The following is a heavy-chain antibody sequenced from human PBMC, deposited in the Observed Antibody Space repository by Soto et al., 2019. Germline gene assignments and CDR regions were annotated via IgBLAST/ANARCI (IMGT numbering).Heavy chain of an antibody. CDR3: AREGEITVVRGGSPGGGIDY. Sequence: PSETLSLTCPFSGGSISSGGYCWSWIRQHPGKGLEWIGYIYYSGSTYYSPSLKSRVTISVDTSKNQFSLKLSSVTAADTAVYYCAREGEITVVRGGSPGGGIDYWGQGTLVTVSS. D-gene: IGHD3-10*01. V-gene: IGHV4-31*03. J-gene: IGHJ4*02. CDR2: IYYSGST. CDR1: GGSISSGGYC.